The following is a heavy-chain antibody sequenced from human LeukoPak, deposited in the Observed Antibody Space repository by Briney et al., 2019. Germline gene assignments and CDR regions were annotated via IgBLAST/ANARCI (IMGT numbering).Heavy chain of an antibody. J-gene: IGHJ4*02. CDR3: ASLSLGHRYSYGEFDY. Sequence: SETLSLTCTVSGGSISSSSYYWSWIRQPPGKGLEWIGEINHSGSTNYNPSLKSRVTISVDTSKNQFSLKLSSVTAADTAVYYCASLSLGHRYSYGEFDYWGQGTLVTVSS. V-gene: IGHV4-39*07. CDR2: INHSGST. D-gene: IGHD5-18*01. CDR1: GGSISSSSYY.